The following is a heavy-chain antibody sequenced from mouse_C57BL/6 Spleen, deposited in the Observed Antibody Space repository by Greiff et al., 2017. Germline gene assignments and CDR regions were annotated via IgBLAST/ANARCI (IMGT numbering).Heavy chain of an antibody. CDR1: GYTFTSYC. Sequence: QVQLQQPGAELVKPGASVKMSCKVSGYTFTSYCITWVKQRPGQGLEWIGDIYPGSGSTNYNEKFKSKATLTVDTSSSTAYMQRSSLTSEDSAVYYCARGGFDYWGHGTTLTVSS. J-gene: IGHJ2*01. CDR2: IYPGSGST. CDR3: ARGGFDY. V-gene: IGHV1-55*01.